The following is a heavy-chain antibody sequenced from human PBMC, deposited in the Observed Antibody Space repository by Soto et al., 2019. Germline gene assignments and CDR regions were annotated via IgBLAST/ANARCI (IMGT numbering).Heavy chain of an antibody. CDR3: ERLYIVGPDMLYGMDG. CDR2: ISAHNGDT. D-gene: IGHD1-26*01. CDR1: GYNFTRFG. J-gene: IGHJ6*02. V-gene: IGHV1-18*01. Sequence: QAQLVQSGAEVKKPGASVKVSCKASGYNFTRFGISWVRQAPGQGLEWMGWISAHNGDTNYVQKFQGRVTMNTDTSTRTTYMELRSMRYDDTAVYYCERLYIVGPDMLYGMDGWGQGTTVTVSS.